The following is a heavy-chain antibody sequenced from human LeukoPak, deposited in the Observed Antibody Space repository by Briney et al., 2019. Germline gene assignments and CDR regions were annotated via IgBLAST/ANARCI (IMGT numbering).Heavy chain of an antibody. J-gene: IGHJ6*03. CDR1: GYTFTGYY. D-gene: IGHD2-21*02. CDR2: INPSGGST. Sequence: ASVKVSCKASGYTFTGYYMHWVRQAPGQGLEWMGIINPSGGSTSYAQKFQGRVTMTRDMSTSTVYMELSSLRSEDTAVYYCARDRVAEVVTAIQTEYYYYYYMDVWGKGTTVTVSS. CDR3: ARDRVAEVVTAIQTEYYYYYYMDV. V-gene: IGHV1-46*01.